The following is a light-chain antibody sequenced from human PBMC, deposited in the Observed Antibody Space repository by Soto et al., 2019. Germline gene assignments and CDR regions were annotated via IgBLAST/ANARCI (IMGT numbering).Light chain of an antibody. CDR3: TSYTSSSPYV. Sequence: QSVLTQPASPSGSPGPSITISCTGTSSGVGGYNYVSWYKQDPRKAPRLMIYEVSKRPSGVSNRFSGCKSGNTASLTISGLQAEDEADYSCTSYTSSSPYVFGTGPKVTVL. J-gene: IGLJ1*01. CDR2: EVS. V-gene: IGLV2-14*03. CDR1: SSGVGGYNY.